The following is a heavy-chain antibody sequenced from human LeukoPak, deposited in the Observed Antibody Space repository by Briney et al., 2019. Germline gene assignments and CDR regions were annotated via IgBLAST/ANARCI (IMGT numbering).Heavy chain of an antibody. CDR3: ARGSQLGWFDP. V-gene: IGHV1-46*01. J-gene: IGHJ5*02. D-gene: IGHD3-16*01. CDR1: GYTFTSYY. CDR2: INPSGGST. Sequence: GASVKVSCKASGYTFTSYYMHWVRQAPGQGLEWMGIINPSGGSTSHAQKFQGRVTMTRDMSTSTVYMELSSLRSEDTAVYYCARGSQLGWFDPWGQGTLVTVSS.